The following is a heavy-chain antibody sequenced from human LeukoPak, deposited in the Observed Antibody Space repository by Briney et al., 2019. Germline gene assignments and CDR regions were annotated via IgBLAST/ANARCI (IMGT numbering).Heavy chain of an antibody. CDR3: AKDSRPSGGSCSECDYFDY. CDR2: IWYGGSGE. D-gene: IGHD2-15*01. CDR1: GFTFTSYG. J-gene: IGHJ4*02. V-gene: IGHV3-30*02. Sequence: GGSLRLSCAASGFTFTSYGMYWVRQAPGKGLEWVAVIWYGGSGEFYADSVEGRFTISRDNSKNTLYLQMNSLRAEDTAVYYCAKDSRPSGGSCSECDYFDYWGQGTLVTVSS.